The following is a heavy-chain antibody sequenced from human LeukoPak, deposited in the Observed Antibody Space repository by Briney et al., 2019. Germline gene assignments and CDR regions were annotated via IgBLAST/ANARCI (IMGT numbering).Heavy chain of an antibody. CDR3: ASGLELDY. J-gene: IGHJ4*02. Sequence: GGSLRLSCAASGFTFSSHWMHWVRQAPGKGLEWVANIKQDGSEKNYVDSVKDRFTISRDNAKNSLYLQMNSLRAEDTAVYYCASGLELDYWGQGTLVTVSS. V-gene: IGHV3-7*03. CDR2: IKQDGSEK. CDR1: GFTFSSHW.